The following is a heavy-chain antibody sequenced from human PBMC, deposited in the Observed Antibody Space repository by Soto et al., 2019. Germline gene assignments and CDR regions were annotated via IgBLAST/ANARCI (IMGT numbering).Heavy chain of an antibody. J-gene: IGHJ4*02. CDR1: GGSISSSNW. Sequence: PSETLSLTCAVSGGSISSSNWWSWVRQPPGKGLEWIGEIYHSGSTNYNPSLKSRVTISVDTSKNQFSLKLSSVTAADTAVYYCARGRGRTDNYWGQGTLVTVSS. CDR2: IYHSGST. V-gene: IGHV4-4*02. D-gene: IGHD3-9*01. CDR3: ARGRGRTDNY.